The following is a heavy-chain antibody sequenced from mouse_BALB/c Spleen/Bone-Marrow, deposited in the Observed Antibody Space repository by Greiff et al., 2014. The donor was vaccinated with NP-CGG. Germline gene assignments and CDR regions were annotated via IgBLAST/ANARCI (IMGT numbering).Heavy chain of an antibody. CDR1: GFSLTDYG. CDR3: AKLNWDEGDY. V-gene: IGHV2-6-5*01. D-gene: IGHD4-1*01. CDR2: IWGGGIT. J-gene: IGHJ2*01. Sequence: VQLVESGPGLVAPSQSLSITCTVSGFSLTDYGVSWIRQPPGKGLEWLGVIWGGGITYYNSALKSRLSISKDNSKSQVFLKVNSLQTDDTAMYYCAKLNWDEGDYWGQGTTLTVSS.